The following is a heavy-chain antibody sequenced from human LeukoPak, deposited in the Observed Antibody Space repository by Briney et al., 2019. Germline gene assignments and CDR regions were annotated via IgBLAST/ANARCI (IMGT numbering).Heavy chain of an antibody. J-gene: IGHJ4*02. CDR2: INQDGTEK. D-gene: IGHD6-6*01. Sequence: GGSLRLSCAASGFTFTTYWMTWVRQAPGKGLEWVANINQDGTEKYYVDSVKGRFTISRDNAKNSLYLQMNSLRAEDTAVYYCARTAARPGAFDYWGQGTLVTVSS. CDR3: ARTAARPGAFDY. CDR1: GFTFTTYW. V-gene: IGHV3-7*01.